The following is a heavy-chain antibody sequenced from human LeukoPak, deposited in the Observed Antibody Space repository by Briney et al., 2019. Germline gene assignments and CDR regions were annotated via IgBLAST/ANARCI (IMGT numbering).Heavy chain of an antibody. CDR3: AKIPKGGYFDY. CDR2: ISPSGDST. V-gene: IGHV3-23*01. Sequence: GGSLRLSCAASGFTFSSYTMNWVRQAPGKGLEWVSHISPSGDSTYYADSVKGRFTISRDSSKNTLSLQMNSLRAEDTAVYYCAKIPKGGYFDYWGQGTLVTVSS. CDR1: GFTFSSYT. D-gene: IGHD2-2*01. J-gene: IGHJ4*02.